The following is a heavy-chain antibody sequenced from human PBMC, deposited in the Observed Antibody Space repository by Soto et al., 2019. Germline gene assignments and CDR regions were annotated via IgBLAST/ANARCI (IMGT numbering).Heavy chain of an antibody. V-gene: IGHV3-23*01. CDR1: GFTFSSYA. J-gene: IGHJ5*02. Sequence: EVQLLESGGDVVRPGGSLRLSCAASGFTFSSYAMGWVRQAPGKGLEWVAGVSRAGTYTFYADSVRGRFSISRDNSRXXXXXXXXXXXXXXXXXXXXXXXTVTEDLGESWGQGTLVSVSS. CDR2: VSRAGTYT. D-gene: IGHD3-16*01. CDR3: XXXTVTEDLGES.